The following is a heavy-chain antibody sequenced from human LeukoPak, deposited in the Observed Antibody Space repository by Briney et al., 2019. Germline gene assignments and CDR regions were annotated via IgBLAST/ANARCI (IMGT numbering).Heavy chain of an antibody. CDR3: ARDAYTTTSNWLDP. Sequence: GGSLRLSYEASGFTLNKYLMHRVRQAPGKGLVWVSRITGDGSDIAYADSVKGRFTVSRDDAKNTLFLQMTSLRVEDTAIYYCARDAYTTTSNWLDPWGQGTLVTVSS. CDR1: GFTLNKYL. CDR2: ITGDGSDI. J-gene: IGHJ5*02. D-gene: IGHD4-17*01. V-gene: IGHV3-74*01.